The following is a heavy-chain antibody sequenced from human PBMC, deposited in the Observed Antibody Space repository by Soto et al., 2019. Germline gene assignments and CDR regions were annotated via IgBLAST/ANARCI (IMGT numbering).Heavy chain of an antibody. V-gene: IGHV3-30*18. CDR2: ISYDGSNT. D-gene: IGHD1-26*01. CDR1: GFTFSSYG. J-gene: IGHJ6*02. CDR3: AKDLSLVGATAAYYYGMDV. Sequence: PLTLSCAASGFTFSSYGMHWVRHAPGKGLEWVAVISYDGSNTYYADSVKGRFTISRDNSKNSLYLQINSLRAEDTAVYYCAKDLSLVGATAAYYYGMDVWAQGTTVTVSS.